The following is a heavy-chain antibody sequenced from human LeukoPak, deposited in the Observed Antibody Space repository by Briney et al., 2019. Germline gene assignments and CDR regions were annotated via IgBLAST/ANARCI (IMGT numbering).Heavy chain of an antibody. CDR1: GYTFTGYY. CDR3: ARDINPLYGDNYYYYGMDV. J-gene: IGHJ6*02. V-gene: IGHV1-2*02. Sequence: GASVKVSCKASGYTFTGYYMHRVRQAPGQGLEWIGWINPNSGGTNYAQKFQGRVTMTRDTSISTAYMELSRLRSDDTAVYYCARDINPLYGDNYYYYGMDVWGQGTTVTVSS. CDR2: INPNSGGT. D-gene: IGHD4-17*01.